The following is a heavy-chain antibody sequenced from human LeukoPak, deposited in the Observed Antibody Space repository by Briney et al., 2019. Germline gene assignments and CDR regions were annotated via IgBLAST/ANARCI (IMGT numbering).Heavy chain of an antibody. CDR1: GYSFTSYW. D-gene: IGHD2-15*01. CDR2: IYPGDSDT. J-gene: IGHJ4*02. CDR3: ARSPHIRCSGGSCYSKCFDY. V-gene: IGHV5-51*01. Sequence: GESLKISCKGSGYSFTSYWIGWVRQMPGKGLEWMGIIYPGDSDTRYSPSFQGQVTISADKSISTAYLQWSSLKASDTAMYCCARSPHIRCSGGSCYSKCFDYWGQGTLVTVSS.